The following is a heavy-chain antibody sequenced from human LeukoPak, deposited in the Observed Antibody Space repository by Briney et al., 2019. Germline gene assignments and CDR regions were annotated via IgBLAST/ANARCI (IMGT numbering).Heavy chain of an antibody. CDR1: GFTFTSYW. Sequence: GGSLRLSCTASGFTFTSYWMTWVRQAPGRELEWVASIKEDGSEKQYVESVRGRFTISRDNAKNSLYLQMSSLTAEDTAVYYCVGNVEFWGQGTLVTVSS. V-gene: IGHV3-7*02. CDR2: IKEDGSEK. CDR3: VGNVEF. J-gene: IGHJ4*02.